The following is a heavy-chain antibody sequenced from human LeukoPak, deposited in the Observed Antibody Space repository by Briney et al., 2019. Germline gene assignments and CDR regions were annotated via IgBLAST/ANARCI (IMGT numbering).Heavy chain of an antibody. CDR2: ISYDGSNK. D-gene: IGHD2-15*01. CDR1: GFTFSSYA. V-gene: IGHV3-30*18. Sequence: GGSLRLSCAASGFTFSSYAMHWVRQAPGKGLEWVAVISYDGSNKYYADSVKGRFTISRDNSKNTLYLQMNSLRAEDTAIYYCAKWGCSGGSCYPFDYWGQGTLVTVSS. CDR3: AKWGCSGGSCYPFDY. J-gene: IGHJ4*02.